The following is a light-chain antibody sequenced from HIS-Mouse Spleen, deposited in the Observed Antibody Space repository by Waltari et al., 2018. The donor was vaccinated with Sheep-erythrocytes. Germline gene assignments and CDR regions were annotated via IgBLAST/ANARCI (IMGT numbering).Light chain of an antibody. CDR1: SSAGGRYNY. V-gene: IGLV2-11*01. J-gene: IGLJ1*01. CDR2: DVS. Sequence: QSALTPPRSVSGSPGQSVTISCTGTSSAGGRYNYFSWSQQHPGKAPKLMIYDVSKRPSGVPDRFSGSKSGNTASLTISGLQAEDEADYYCCSYAGSYNHVFATGTKVTVL. CDR3: CSYAGSYNHV.